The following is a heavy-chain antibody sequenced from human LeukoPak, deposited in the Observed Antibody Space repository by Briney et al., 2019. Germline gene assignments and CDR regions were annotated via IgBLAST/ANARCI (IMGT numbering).Heavy chain of an antibody. CDR1: GFTFSSYS. CDR2: ISSSSSYI. CDR3: ERSYSGSYSAFDY. J-gene: IGHJ4*02. Sequence: GGSRRLSCAASGFTFSSYSMNWVRQAPGKWLEWVSSISSSSSYIYYGDSVKGRFTTSRDNAKNSLYMQMNSLRAEDTAVYYCERSYSGSYSAFDYWGQGTLVTVSS. V-gene: IGHV3-21*01. D-gene: IGHD1-26*01.